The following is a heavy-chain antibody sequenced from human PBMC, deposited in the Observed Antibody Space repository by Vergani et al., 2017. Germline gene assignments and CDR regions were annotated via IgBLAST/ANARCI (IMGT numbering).Heavy chain of an antibody. D-gene: IGHD3-10*01. V-gene: IGHV4-38-2*01. CDR3: ARRRGSGVFFPSFYFCGMDV. CDR2: IHHSGDT. Sequence: QVQLQESGPGLVKPSETLTLTCDVSDSSIMTNPYWGWFRQSPGKGLEWIGCIHHSGDTHYNSSLKSRVSISIVSSSKFSLSLTSVTAADTAIYYCARRRGSGVFFPSFYFCGMDVWGHGTTVTVSS. J-gene: IGHJ6*02. CDR1: DSSIMTNPY.